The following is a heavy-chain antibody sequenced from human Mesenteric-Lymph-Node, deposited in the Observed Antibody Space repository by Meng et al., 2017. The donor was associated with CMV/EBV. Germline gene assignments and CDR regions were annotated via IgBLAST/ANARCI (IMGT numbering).Heavy chain of an antibody. CDR1: GGTFSSYA. CDR2: IIPILGIA. CDR3: ARKGASDY. Sequence: SVKVSCKASGGTFSSYAISWVRQAPGQGLEWMGRIIPILGIANYAQKFQGRVTMTRDTSISTAYMELSSLRSEDTAVYYCARKGASDYWGQGTLVTVSS. V-gene: IGHV1-69*04. J-gene: IGHJ4*02. D-gene: IGHD4/OR15-4a*01.